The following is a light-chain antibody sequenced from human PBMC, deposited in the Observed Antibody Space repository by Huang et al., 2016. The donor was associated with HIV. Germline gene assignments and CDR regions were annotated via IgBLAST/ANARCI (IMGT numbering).Light chain of an antibody. Sequence: DIVMTQSPLSLPVTPGEPASISCRSSQSLLQSNGYNYLDWYLQKPGQSPQLLIYLGSNRDSGVPDRFSGSGSGTDFTLKISRVEAEDVGVYYCMQALQTPYTFGQGTKLEIK. CDR2: LGS. V-gene: IGKV2-28*01. CDR1: QSLLQSNGYNY. J-gene: IGKJ2*01. CDR3: MQALQTPYT.